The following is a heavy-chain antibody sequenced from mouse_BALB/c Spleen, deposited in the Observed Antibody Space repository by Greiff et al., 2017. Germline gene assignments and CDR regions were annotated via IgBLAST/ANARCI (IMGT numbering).Heavy chain of an antibody. CDR3: AREGFYYGSSYLDY. J-gene: IGHJ2*01. V-gene: IGHV5-6-5*01. D-gene: IGHD1-1*01. Sequence: EVNVVESGGGLVKPGGSLKLSCAASGFTFSSYAMSWVRQTPEKRLEWVASISSGGSTYYPDSVKGRFTISRDNARNILYLQMSSLRSEDTAMYYCAREGFYYGSSYLDYWGQGTTLTVSS. CDR2: ISSGGST. CDR1: GFTFSSYA.